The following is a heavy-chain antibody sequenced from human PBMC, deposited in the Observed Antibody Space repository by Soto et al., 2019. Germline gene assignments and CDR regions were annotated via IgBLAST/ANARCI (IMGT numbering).Heavy chain of an antibody. J-gene: IGHJ5*02. CDR3: ARYGLIYYYDSSGYYYPNWFDP. V-gene: IGHV4-34*01. Sequence: SETMSLTCAVYGGSFSGYYWSWIRKPPGKGLEWIGEINHSGSTNYNPSLKSRVTISVDTSKNQFSLKLSSVTAADTAVYYCARYGLIYYYDSSGYYYPNWFDPWGQGTLVTVSS. CDR1: GGSFSGYY. CDR2: INHSGST. D-gene: IGHD3-22*01.